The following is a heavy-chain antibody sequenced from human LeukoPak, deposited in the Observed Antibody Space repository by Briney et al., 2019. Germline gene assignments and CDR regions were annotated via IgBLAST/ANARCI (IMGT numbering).Heavy chain of an antibody. D-gene: IGHD6-13*01. J-gene: IGHJ3*02. CDR3: ARGILNSSSWYSEPDAFDI. CDR2: INHSGST. Sequence: PSETLSLTCAVYGVSFSGYYWSWIRQPPGKGLEWIGEINHSGSTNYNPSLKSRVTISVDTSTNQFSLRLSSVTAADTAVYYCARGILNSSSWYSEPDAFDIWGQGTMVTVSS. V-gene: IGHV4-34*01. CDR1: GVSFSGYY.